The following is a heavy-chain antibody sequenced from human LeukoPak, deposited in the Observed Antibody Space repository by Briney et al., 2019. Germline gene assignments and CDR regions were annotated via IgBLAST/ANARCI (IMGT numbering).Heavy chain of an antibody. Sequence: GGSLRLSCAASGLTFSSHWMHWVRQAPGKGLVWVSRITNDGSSTTYADSVKGRFTISRDNAKNMLYLQVNSLRAEDTAVYYCARDKVVGATIFDYWGQGTLVTVSS. CDR1: GLTFSSHW. V-gene: IGHV3-74*01. CDR3: ARDKVVGATIFDY. CDR2: ITNDGSST. J-gene: IGHJ4*02. D-gene: IGHD1-26*01.